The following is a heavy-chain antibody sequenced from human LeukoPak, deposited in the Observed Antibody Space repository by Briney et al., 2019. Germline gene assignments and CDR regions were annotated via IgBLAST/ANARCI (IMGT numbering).Heavy chain of an antibody. CDR1: GGSISRSGYS. V-gene: IGHV4-30-4*07. CDR2: IYYSGST. Sequence: PSQTLSLTCAVSGGSISRSGYSWSWIRQPPGKGLDWIAYIYYSGSTNYNPSLRSRVTISVDTSKNQFSLKLSSVTAADTAVYYCARSSESYDSSGYYSYYFDYWGQGTLVTVSS. CDR3: ARSSESYDSSGYYSYYFDY. J-gene: IGHJ4*02. D-gene: IGHD3-22*01.